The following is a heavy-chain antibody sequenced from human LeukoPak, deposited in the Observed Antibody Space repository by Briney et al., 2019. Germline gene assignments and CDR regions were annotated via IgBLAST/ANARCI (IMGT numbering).Heavy chain of an antibody. CDR2: ISYDGSNK. J-gene: IGHJ4*02. D-gene: IGHD1-26*01. V-gene: IGHV3-30*04. CDR1: GFTFSSYA. Sequence: PGGSLRLSCAASGFTFSSYAMHWVRQAPGKGLEWVAVISYDGSNKYYADSVKGRFTISRGNSKNTLYLQMNSLRAEDTAVYYCARAVGRRGSYGGYFDYWGQGTLVTVSS. CDR3: ARAVGRRGSYGGYFDY.